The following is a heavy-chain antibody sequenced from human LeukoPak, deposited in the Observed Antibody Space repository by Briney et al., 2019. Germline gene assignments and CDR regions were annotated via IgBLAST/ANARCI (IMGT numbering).Heavy chain of an antibody. CDR3: ASLGVGALGS. D-gene: IGHD1-26*01. CDR2: VYYSGST. CDR1: GGSIGNSGYY. Sequence: SETLSLTCTVSGGSIGNSGYYWGWIRQPPGKGLEWIGSVYYSGSTYYNPSLKSRVTISVDPSKNQFSLKLSSVSPADTAVYYCASLGVGALGSWGQGTLVTVSS. J-gene: IGHJ5*02. V-gene: IGHV4-39*01.